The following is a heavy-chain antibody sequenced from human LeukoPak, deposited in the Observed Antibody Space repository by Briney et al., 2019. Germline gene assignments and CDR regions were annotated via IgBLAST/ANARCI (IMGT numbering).Heavy chain of an antibody. CDR2: ISSSSSYI. J-gene: IGHJ6*03. D-gene: IGHD6-13*01. CDR1: GFTFSSYT. CDR3: ARGRSNSWYGTGPVAYYYYYMDV. Sequence: GGSLRLSCAASGFTFSSYTMNWVRQAPGKGLEWVSSISSSSSYIYYADSVKGRFTISRDNAKNSLFLQMNSLRAEDTALYYCARGRSNSWYGTGPVAYYYYYMDVWGKGTTVTVSS. V-gene: IGHV3-21*01.